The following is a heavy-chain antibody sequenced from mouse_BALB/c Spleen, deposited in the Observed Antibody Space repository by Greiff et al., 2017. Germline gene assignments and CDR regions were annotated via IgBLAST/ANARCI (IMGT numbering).Heavy chain of an antibody. D-gene: IGHD1-1*01. Sequence: VQLQQSGPDLVKPSQSLSLTCTVTGYSITSGYSWHWIRQFPGNKLEWMGYIHYSGSTNYNPSLKSRISITRDTSKNQFFLQLNSVTTEDTATYYCARGGTVVAPPWYFDVWGAGTTVTVSS. J-gene: IGHJ1*01. V-gene: IGHV3-1*02. CDR2: IHYSGST. CDR3: ARGGTVVAPPWYFDV. CDR1: GYSITSGYS.